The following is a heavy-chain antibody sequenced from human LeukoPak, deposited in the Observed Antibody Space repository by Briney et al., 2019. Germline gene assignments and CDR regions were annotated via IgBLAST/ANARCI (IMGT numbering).Heavy chain of an antibody. CDR2: IIPIFGTA. CDR3: ARDGGWDNWNSNLRHWFDP. CDR1: GGTFSSYA. D-gene: IGHD1-7*01. J-gene: IGHJ5*02. V-gene: IGHV1-69*13. Sequence: GASVKVSCKASGGTFSSYAISWVRQAPGQGLEWMGGIIPIFGTANYAQKFQGRVTITADESTSTAYMELSSLRSEDTAVYYCARDGGWDNWNSNLRHWFDPWGQGTLVTVSS.